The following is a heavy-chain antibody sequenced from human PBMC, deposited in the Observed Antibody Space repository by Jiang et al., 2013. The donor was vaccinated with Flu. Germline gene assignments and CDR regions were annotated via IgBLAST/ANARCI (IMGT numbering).Heavy chain of an antibody. D-gene: IGHD6-13*01. Sequence: TCAVYVGPSVVTTGAGSASPQGRGWSGLGKSIIVEAPTTTRPSRVEVTISVDTSKNQFSLKLSSVTAADTAVYYCARKAFVAAAGTRWFDPWGQGTLVTVSS. CDR3: ARKAFVAAAGTRWFDP. V-gene: IGHV4-34*01. CDR2: SIIVEAP. CDR1: VGPSVVTT. J-gene: IGHJ5*02.